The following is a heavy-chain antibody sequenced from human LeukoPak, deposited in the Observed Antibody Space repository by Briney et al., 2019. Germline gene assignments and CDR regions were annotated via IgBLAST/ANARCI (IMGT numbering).Heavy chain of an antibody. CDR3: ASLGSYGMDV. CDR1: GFTFSSYE. J-gene: IGHJ6*02. D-gene: IGHD3-10*01. Sequence: GGSLRLSCAASGFTFSSYEMNWVRQAPGKGLEWVSYISRSGSTIYYADSVKGRFTISRDNAKNSLYLQMNSPRAEDTALYYCASLGSYGMDVWGQGTTVTVSS. CDR2: ISRSGSTI. V-gene: IGHV3-48*03.